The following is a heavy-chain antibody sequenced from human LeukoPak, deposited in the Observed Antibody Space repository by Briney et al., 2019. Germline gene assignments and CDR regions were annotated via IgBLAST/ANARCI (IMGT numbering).Heavy chain of an antibody. J-gene: IGHJ4*02. CDR1: GFTFSAYV. CDR2: ISSSGSTI. CDR3: ARAHRGFDWLFDY. Sequence: GGSLRLSCAASGFTFSAYVMFWVRQAPGKGLEWVSYISSSGSTIYYADSVKGRFTISRDNAKNSLYLQMNSLRAEDTAVYYCARAHRGFDWLFDYWGQGTLVTVSS. V-gene: IGHV3-11*01. D-gene: IGHD3-9*01.